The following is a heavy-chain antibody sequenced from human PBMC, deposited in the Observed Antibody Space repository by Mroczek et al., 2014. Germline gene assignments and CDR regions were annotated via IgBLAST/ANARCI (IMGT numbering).Heavy chain of an antibody. J-gene: IGHJ4*02. CDR3: ARGRYCSGGSCLFDY. Sequence: QVQLQESGAGLLKPSETLSLTCAVYGGSFSGYYWSWIRQPPGKGLEWIGEINHSGSTNYNPSLKSRVTISVDTSKNQFSLKLSSVTAADTAVYYCARGRYCSGGSCLFDYWGQGTLVTVSS. CDR2: INHSGST. V-gene: IGHV4-34*01. CDR1: GGSFSGYY. D-gene: IGHD2-15*01.